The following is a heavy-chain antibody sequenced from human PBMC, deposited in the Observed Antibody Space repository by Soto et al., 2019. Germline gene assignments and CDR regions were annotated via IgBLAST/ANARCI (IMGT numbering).Heavy chain of an antibody. CDR3: ARALGYCSGGSCSGSPYYYYGMDV. V-gene: IGHV1-69*06. CDR1: GGTFSSYA. D-gene: IGHD2-15*01. CDR2: IIPIFGTA. J-gene: IGHJ6*02. Sequence: SVKVSCKASGGTFSSYAISWVRQAPGQGLEWMGGIIPIFGTANYAQKFQGRVTITADKSTSTAYMEQSSLRSEDTAVYYCARALGYCSGGSCSGSPYYYYGMDVWGQGTTVTVSS.